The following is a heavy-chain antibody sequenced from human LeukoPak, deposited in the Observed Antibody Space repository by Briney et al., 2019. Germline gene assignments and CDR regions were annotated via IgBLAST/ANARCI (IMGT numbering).Heavy chain of an antibody. CDR2: ISSSSSYI. D-gene: IGHD3-9*01. J-gene: IGHJ4*02. V-gene: IGHV3-21*01. Sequence: PGGSLRLSCAASGFTFSSYSMNWVRQAPGKGLEWVSSISSSSSYIYYADSVKGRFTISRDDAKDSLYLQMNSLRAEDTAVYYCARGGHFDSSFDYWGQGTLVTVSS. CDR3: ARGGHFDSSFDY. CDR1: GFTFSSYS.